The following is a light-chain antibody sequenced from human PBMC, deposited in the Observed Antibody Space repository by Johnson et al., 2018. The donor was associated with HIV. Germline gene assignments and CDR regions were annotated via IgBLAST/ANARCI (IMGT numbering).Light chain of an antibody. CDR1: SSNIGNNY. J-gene: IGLJ1*01. CDR3: GTWDNSRSIGYV. Sequence: QSVLTQPPSVSAAPGQRVTISCSGSSSNIGNNYVSWYQQLPGTAPKLLIYDNNKRPSGIPDRFSGSKSGTSATLGVTGLQTGDEADYYCGTWDNSRSIGYVFVDVTKFTVL. CDR2: DNN. V-gene: IGLV1-51*01.